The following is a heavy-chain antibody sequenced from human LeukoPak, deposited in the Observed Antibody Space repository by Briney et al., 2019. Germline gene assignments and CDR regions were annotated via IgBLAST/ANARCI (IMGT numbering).Heavy chain of an antibody. CDR3: AREDYRRAAPRAFDI. D-gene: IGHD3-16*02. Sequence: ASVKVSCKASGYTFTSYGISWVRQAPGQGLEWMGWISAYNGNTNYAQKLQGRVTMTTDTSTSTAYMELSSLRSEDTAVYYCAREDYRRAAPRAFDIWGQGTMVTVSS. V-gene: IGHV1-18*01. CDR1: GYTFTSYG. CDR2: ISAYNGNT. J-gene: IGHJ3*02.